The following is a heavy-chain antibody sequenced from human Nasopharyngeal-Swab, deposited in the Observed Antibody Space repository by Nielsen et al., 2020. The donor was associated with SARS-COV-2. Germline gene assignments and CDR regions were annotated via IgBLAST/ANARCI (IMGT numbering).Heavy chain of an antibody. D-gene: IGHD2-8*02. CDR1: GFTFSSYA. CDR3: ARDLYRGYCTGGVCYGFDY. V-gene: IGHV3-23*01. CDR2: ISGSGGST. J-gene: IGHJ4*02. Sequence: GESLKISCAASGFTFSSYAMSWVRQAPGKGLEWVSAISGSGGSTYYADSVKGRFTISRDNSKNTLYLQMNSLRAEGTAVYYCARDLYRGYCTGGVCYGFDYWGQGTLVTVSS.